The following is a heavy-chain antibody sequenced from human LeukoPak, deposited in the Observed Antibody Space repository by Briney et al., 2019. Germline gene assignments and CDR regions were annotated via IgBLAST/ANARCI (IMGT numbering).Heavy chain of an antibody. Sequence: PGGSLRLSCAPSGFTFSSYAMSWVRQAPGKGPEWVSGISGSGGSTYYADSVKGRFTISRDNSKNTLYLQMNSLRAEDTAVYYCAKDRLPVAGTPVGFDYWGQGTLVTVSS. J-gene: IGHJ4*02. CDR1: GFTFSSYA. D-gene: IGHD6-19*01. CDR2: ISGSGGST. V-gene: IGHV3-23*01. CDR3: AKDRLPVAGTPVGFDY.